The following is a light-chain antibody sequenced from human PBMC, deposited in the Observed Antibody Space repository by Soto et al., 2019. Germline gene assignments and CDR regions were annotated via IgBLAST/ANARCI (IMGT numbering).Light chain of an antibody. Sequence: QSVLTQXASVSGSPGQSITISCTGTSSDVGGYNYVSWYQQHPGKAPKLMIYEVSNRPSGVSNRFSGSKSGNTASLTISGLQAEDEADYYCSSYTSSVYVFGTGTKVTVL. CDR1: SSDVGGYNY. CDR2: EVS. CDR3: SSYTSSVYV. J-gene: IGLJ1*01. V-gene: IGLV2-14*01.